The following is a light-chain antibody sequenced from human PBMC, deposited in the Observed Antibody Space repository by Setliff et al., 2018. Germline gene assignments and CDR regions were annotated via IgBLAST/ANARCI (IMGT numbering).Light chain of an antibody. CDR1: SSDFGDSNY. V-gene: IGLV2-14*03. J-gene: IGLJ1*01. CDR3: CSDTSIYTYV. CDR2: DVT. Sequence: QSALAQPASVSGSPGQSITISCTGTSSDFGDSNYVSWYQQHPGKAPKLIIYDVTDRPSGVSNRFSGSKSGNTASLTISGLQAEDEATYYCCSDTSIYTYVFGTGTKV.